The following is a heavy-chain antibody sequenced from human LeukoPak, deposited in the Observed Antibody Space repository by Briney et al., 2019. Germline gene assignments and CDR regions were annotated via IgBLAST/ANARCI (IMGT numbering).Heavy chain of an antibody. CDR1: GFTFSNYA. D-gene: IGHD1-1*01. Sequence: PGGSLRLSCAASGFTFSNYAMSWIRQAPGRGLEWVSTINDSGDSTYYADSVKGRFTISRDNSKNTLYLQMNSLRAEDTAVYYCAKDSYQNSWNDGGLDPWGQGTLVTVSS. CDR3: AKDSYQNSWNDGGLDP. V-gene: IGHV3-23*01. J-gene: IGHJ5*02. CDR2: INDSGDST.